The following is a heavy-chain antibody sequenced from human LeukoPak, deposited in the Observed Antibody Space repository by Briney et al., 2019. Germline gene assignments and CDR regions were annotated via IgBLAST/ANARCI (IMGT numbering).Heavy chain of an antibody. J-gene: IGHJ4*02. CDR1: GFDFSDYY. V-gene: IGHV3-11*04. D-gene: IGHD5-18*01. CDR3: ARDPSRGYNYGYGDY. Sequence: GGSLRLSCAASGFDFSDYYMTWIRQAPGKGLEWVSYISSSGTIIYYEDSVKGRFTIARDNAENSLYLQMNSLRAEDTAVYYCARDPSRGYNYGYGDYWGQGTLVIVSS. CDR2: ISSSGTII.